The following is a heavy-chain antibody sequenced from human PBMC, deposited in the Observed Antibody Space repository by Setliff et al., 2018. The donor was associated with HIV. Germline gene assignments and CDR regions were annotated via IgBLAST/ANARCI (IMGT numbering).Heavy chain of an antibody. D-gene: IGHD4-4*01. CDR1: GYTFTSCF. Sequence: ASVKVSRKASGYTFTSCFMHWVRQAPGQGLEYMGIINPSDGTTDYTQKFQDRVTMTSDTSTSTVYMELRSLRSEDTAIYYCVKEYHTEVTDTRVANYFDYWGQGTLVTVSS. V-gene: IGHV1-46*01. CDR3: VKEYHTEVTDTRVANYFDY. CDR2: INPSDGTT. J-gene: IGHJ4*02.